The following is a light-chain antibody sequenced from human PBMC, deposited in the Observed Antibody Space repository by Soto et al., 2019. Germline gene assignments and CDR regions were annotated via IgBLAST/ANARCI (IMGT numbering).Light chain of an antibody. V-gene: IGLV2-14*03. CDR3: SSYTSTSSYV. CDR2: EVS. J-gene: IGLJ1*01. CDR1: SSDIGAYDY. Sequence: LTQPASLSGSPGQSITISCTGTSSDIGAYDYVPWFQQHPGKAPKLMISEVSNRPSGVSDRFSGSKSGNTASLTISGLQAEDEADYYCSSYTSTSSYVFATGTKVTVL.